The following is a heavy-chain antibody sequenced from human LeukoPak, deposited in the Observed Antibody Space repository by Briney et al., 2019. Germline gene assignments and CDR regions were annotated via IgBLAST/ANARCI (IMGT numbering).Heavy chain of an antibody. D-gene: IGHD5-18*01. V-gene: IGHV4-39*01. CDR3: VSPRGFSYGYFDY. CDR1: GGSISSSSAY. Sequence: SETLSLTCTVSGGSISSSSAYWGWIRQPPGKGLEWIGSIYYSKNTYYNPSLKSRVTISADTSKNQFPLTLGSVSATDTAVYYCVSPRGFSYGYFDYWGQGTLVTVSS. CDR2: IYYSKNT. J-gene: IGHJ4*02.